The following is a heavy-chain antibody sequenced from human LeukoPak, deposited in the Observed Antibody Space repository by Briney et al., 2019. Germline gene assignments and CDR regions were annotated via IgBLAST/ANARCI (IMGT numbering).Heavy chain of an antibody. J-gene: IGHJ5*02. D-gene: IGHD6-13*01. V-gene: IGHV4-59*01. Sequence: SETLSLTCTVSGGSISSYYWSWIRQPPGKGLEWIGYIYYSGSTNYNPSLKSRVTTSVDTSKNQFSLKLSSVTAADTAVYYCARGTPGGSSSSWYLIWFDPWGQGTLVTVSS. CDR3: ARGTPGGSSSSWYLIWFDP. CDR1: GGSISSYY. CDR2: IYYSGST.